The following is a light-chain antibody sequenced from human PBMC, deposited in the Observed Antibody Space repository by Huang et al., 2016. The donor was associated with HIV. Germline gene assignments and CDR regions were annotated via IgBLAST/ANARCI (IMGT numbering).Light chain of an antibody. V-gene: IGKV3-15*01. CDR3: QQYNNWPPLT. CDR1: QSVSTN. CDR2: GTS. Sequence: EIVMTQSPATLSVSPGERATLSCRASQSVSTNLAWYQQKAGQAPRLLMYGTSTRATGVPARFNGSGSGTEFTLTLSSLQSEDFAVYYCQQYNNWPPLTFGGGTRVEIK. J-gene: IGKJ4*01.